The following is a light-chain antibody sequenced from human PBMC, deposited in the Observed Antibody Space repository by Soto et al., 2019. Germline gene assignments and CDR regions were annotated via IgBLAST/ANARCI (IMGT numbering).Light chain of an antibody. Sequence: IQLTQSPSSLSASVGDRVTVTCRASQGIGTYLVWYQQKSGKAPKLLIYAASSLQSGVSSRFSGSGSGTDFTLTINSLQPEDFATYYCQQSYSTTRTFGQGTKVDIK. J-gene: IGKJ1*01. CDR1: QGIGTY. CDR3: QQSYSTTRT. CDR2: AAS. V-gene: IGKV1-39*01.